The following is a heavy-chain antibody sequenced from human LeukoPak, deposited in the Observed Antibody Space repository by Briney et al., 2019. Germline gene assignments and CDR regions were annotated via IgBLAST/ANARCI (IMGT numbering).Heavy chain of an antibody. J-gene: IGHJ6*03. V-gene: IGHV4-34*01. CDR3: ARPAWGQHIYYYYYYMDV. D-gene: IGHD7-27*01. CDR1: GGSFSGYY. Sequence: PSETLSLTCAVYGGSFSGYYWSWIRQPPGKGLEWIGEINHSGSTNYNPSLKSRVTISVDTSKNQFSLKLSSVTAADTAVCYCARPAWGQHIYYYYYYMDVWGKGTTVTVSS. CDR2: INHSGST.